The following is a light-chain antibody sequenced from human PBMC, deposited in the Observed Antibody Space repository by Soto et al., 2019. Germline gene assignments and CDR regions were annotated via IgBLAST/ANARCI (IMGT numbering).Light chain of an antibody. CDR3: QQYYSYPPT. CDR2: AAS. Sequence: IQMTQSPSSVSASVGDRFTITFLSSQGISSYLAWYQQKPGKAPKLLIYAASTLQSGVPSRFSGSGSGTDFTLTISCLQSEDFATYYCQQYYSYPPTFGQGTKVDI. CDR1: QGISSY. J-gene: IGKJ1*01. V-gene: IGKV1-8*01.